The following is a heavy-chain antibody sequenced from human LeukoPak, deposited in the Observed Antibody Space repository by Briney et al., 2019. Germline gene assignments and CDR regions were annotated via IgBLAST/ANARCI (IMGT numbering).Heavy chain of an antibody. Sequence: ASVKVSCKASGYTFTGYYMNWVRQAPGQGLEWMGWINPNSGGTNYAQKFQGRVTMTRDTSISTAYMELSRLRSDDTAVYYCARDAYYYDSSGYYYWGQGTLVTVSS. CDR3: ARDAYYYDSSGYYY. CDR2: INPNSGGT. D-gene: IGHD3-22*01. CDR1: GYTFTGYY. J-gene: IGHJ4*02. V-gene: IGHV1-2*02.